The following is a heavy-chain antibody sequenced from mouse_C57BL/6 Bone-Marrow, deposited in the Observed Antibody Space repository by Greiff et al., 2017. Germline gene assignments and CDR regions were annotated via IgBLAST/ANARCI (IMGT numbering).Heavy chain of an antibody. CDR2: IDPETGGT. V-gene: IGHV1-15*01. D-gene: IGHD2-4*01. J-gene: IGHJ3*01. Sequence: QVQLQQSGAELVRPGASVTLSCKASGSTFTDYEMHWVKQTPVHGLEWIGAIDPETGGTAYNQKFKGKAILTADKSTSTAYMELRSLTSEDSAVYYCTREGYYDYDVWFAYWGQGTLVTVSA. CDR3: TREGYYDYDVWFAY. CDR1: GSTFTDYE.